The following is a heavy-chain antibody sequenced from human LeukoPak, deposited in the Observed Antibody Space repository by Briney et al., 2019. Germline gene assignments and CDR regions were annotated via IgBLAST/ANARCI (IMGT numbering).Heavy chain of an antibody. Sequence: GGSLRLSCAASGFTFSSYGVHWVRQAPGKGLEWVALIRYDGSNKYYADSVKGRFTISRDNSKNTLYLQMNSLRAEDTAVYYCAKDSDGVDTAMVNWGQGTLVTVSS. J-gene: IGHJ4*02. D-gene: IGHD5-18*01. V-gene: IGHV3-30*02. CDR3: AKDSDGVDTAMVN. CDR2: IRYDGSNK. CDR1: GFTFSSYG.